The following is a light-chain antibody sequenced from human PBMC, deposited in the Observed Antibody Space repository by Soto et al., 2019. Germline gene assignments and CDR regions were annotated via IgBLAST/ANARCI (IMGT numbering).Light chain of an antibody. V-gene: IGKV3-15*01. Sequence: EIVMTQSPATLSVSPGERATHSCRASQSVSNNLVWYQQKPGQAPRLLIYGASTRATGIPARFSGSGSGTEFTLTISSLQSEDFAIYYCQQYNNWPRTFGQGTKVEIK. CDR1: QSVSNN. J-gene: IGKJ1*01. CDR2: GAS. CDR3: QQYNNWPRT.